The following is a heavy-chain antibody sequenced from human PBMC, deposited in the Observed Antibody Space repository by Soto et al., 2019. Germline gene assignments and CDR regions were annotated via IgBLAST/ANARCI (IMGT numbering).Heavy chain of an antibody. J-gene: IGHJ5*02. CDR3: ARQRSSWLGWFDP. CDR2: FYYGGST. D-gene: IGHD6-13*01. Sequence: QLQRQESGPGLVKPSETLSLTCTVSGGSIKSSTYYWGWIRQPPGKGLEWIGSFYYGGSTHYNPSLKSRVTISVDTSKKQFSLKLSSVTAADTAVYSCARQRSSWLGWFDPWGQGTLVTVSS. V-gene: IGHV4-39*01. CDR1: GGSIKSSTYY.